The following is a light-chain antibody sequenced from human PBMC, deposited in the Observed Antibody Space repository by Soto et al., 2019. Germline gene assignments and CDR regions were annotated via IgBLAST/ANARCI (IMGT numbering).Light chain of an antibody. CDR2: GNN. V-gene: IGLV1-40*01. Sequence: QLVLTQPPSVSGAPGQRVTISCTGSSSNIGAGYDVHWYQHLPGTAPKLLIYGNNNRPSGVPDRFSGSKSGTSASLAITGLQAEDEAGYYCQSYDSSLSGCVVFGGGTKLTVL. CDR3: QSYDSSLSGCVV. J-gene: IGLJ2*01. CDR1: SSNIGAGYD.